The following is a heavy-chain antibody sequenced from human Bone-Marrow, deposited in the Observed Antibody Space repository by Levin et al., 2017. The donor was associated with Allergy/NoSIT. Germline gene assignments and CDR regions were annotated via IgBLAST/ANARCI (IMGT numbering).Heavy chain of an antibody. CDR2: IKSKTDGGTT. J-gene: IGHJ4*02. D-gene: IGHD2-2*01. V-gene: IGHV3-15*01. Sequence: GESLKISCAASGFTFSNAWMSWVRQAPGKGLEWVGRIKSKTDGGTTDYAAPVKGRFTISRDDSKNTLYLQMNSLKTEDTAVYYCTTVEDIVVVPAQTFDYWGQGTLVTVSS. CDR3: TTVEDIVVVPAQTFDY. CDR1: GFTFSNAW.